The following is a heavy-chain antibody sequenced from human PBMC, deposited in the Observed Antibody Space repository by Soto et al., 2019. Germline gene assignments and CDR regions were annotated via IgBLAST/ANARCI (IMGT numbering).Heavy chain of an antibody. J-gene: IGHJ1*01. V-gene: IGHV1-46*01. CDR2: INPSGGST. Sequence: ASVKVSCKASGYTFTHYHVYWVRQAPGRGLEWLGMINPSGGSTTYAQNLQGRVTMTRDTSTDTVYMELSSLRSEDTAVYYCAREAINSSGYSRYFQHWGQGTLVTVSS. CDR3: AREAINSSGYSRYFQH. CDR1: GYTFTHYH. D-gene: IGHD3-22*01.